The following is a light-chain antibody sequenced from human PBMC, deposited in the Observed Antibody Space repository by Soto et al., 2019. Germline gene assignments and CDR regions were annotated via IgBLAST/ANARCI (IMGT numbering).Light chain of an antibody. J-gene: IGKJ5*01. CDR1: QSVSRS. V-gene: IGKV3D-15*01. CDR3: QQYHNWPPIT. CDR2: GAS. Sequence: EIVLTQSPGILSLSPGERATLACRASQSVSRSLVWYQQKPGQAPRLLIYGASTRATGIPARFSGSGSGTEFTLTISNLQSEDFAVYFCQQYHNWPPITFGQGTRLEIK.